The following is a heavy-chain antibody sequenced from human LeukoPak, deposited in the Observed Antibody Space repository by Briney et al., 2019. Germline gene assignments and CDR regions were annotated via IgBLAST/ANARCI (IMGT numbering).Heavy chain of an antibody. D-gene: IGHD1-14*01. CDR2: IREDGSEK. V-gene: IGHV3-7*01. Sequence: GGSLRLSCAASGFTFSSYSMSWVRQAPGKGLEWVASIREDGSEKYYVDSVKGRFTISRDNAKNSLYLQMNSLRAEDTAVYYCARDRTRFYAWGQGTLVTVSS. CDR1: GFTFSSYS. J-gene: IGHJ5*02. CDR3: ARDRTRFYA.